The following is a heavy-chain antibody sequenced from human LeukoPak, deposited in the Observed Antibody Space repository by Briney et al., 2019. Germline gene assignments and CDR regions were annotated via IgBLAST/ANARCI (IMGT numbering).Heavy chain of an antibody. V-gene: IGHV3-11*01. CDR2: ISSSGSTT. Sequence: PGGSLRLSCAASGFTFSEYYMSWIRQAPGKGLEWVSCISSSGSTTYYADSVKGRFTISRDNAKNSLYLQMNSLRAEDTAVYYCAREMDGPYGSGSPLDYWGQGTLVTVSS. D-gene: IGHD3-10*01. J-gene: IGHJ4*02. CDR1: GFTFSEYY. CDR3: AREMDGPYGSGSPLDY.